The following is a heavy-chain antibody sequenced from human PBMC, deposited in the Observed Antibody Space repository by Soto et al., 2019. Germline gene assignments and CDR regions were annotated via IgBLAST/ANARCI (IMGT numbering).Heavy chain of an antibody. CDR2: ISAYSGNT. Sequence: ASVKVSCKASGYTFTSYGISWVRQAPGQGLEWMGWISAYSGNTNYAQKLQGRVTMTTDTSTSTAYMELRSLRSDDTAVYYCARVGDPYYYYGMDVWGQGTTVTVSS. CDR1: GYTFTSYG. D-gene: IGHD1-26*01. CDR3: ARVGDPYYYYGMDV. J-gene: IGHJ6*02. V-gene: IGHV1-18*04.